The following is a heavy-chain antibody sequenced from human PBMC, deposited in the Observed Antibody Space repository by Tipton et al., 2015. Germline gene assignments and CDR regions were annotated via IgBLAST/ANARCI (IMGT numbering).Heavy chain of an antibody. CDR1: GASISSSNW. D-gene: IGHD3-3*01. Sequence: GASISSSNWWSWVRQPPGKGLEWIGEIYHGGTTNYNPSLKSRVTMSLDRSNNQFSLSLTSATAADTAIYYCTRYPFGVVPSGVFWGQGTLVIVSS. CDR3: TRYPFGVVPSGVF. CDR2: IYHGGTT. J-gene: IGHJ4*02. V-gene: IGHV4-4*02.